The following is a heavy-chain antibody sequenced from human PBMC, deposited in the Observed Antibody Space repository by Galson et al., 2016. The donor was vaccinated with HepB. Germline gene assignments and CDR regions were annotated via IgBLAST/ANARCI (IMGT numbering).Heavy chain of an antibody. D-gene: IGHD3-16*01. Sequence: SETLSLTCSVSGGSISGYYWTWIRQPPGKGLECIGYIYYNGSTSYNPSLKSRVTISVDTSKNQFSLKLSSVAAADTAVYYCARVLTLGYTRILDYWGQGTLGTVSS. J-gene: IGHJ4*02. V-gene: IGHV4-59*01. CDR3: ARVLTLGYTRILDY. CDR1: GGSISGYY. CDR2: IYYNGST.